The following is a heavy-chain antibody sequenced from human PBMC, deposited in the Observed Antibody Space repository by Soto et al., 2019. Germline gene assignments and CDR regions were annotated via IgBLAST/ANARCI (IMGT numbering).Heavy chain of an antibody. J-gene: IGHJ4*02. Sequence: GGSLRLSCAASGFTFSSYSMNWVRQAPGKGLEWVSSISSSSSYIYYADSVKGRFTISRDNAKNPLYLQMNSLRAEDTAVYYCASSYSGYIDYWGQGTLVTVSS. CDR2: ISSSSSYI. V-gene: IGHV3-21*01. CDR3: ASSYSGYIDY. CDR1: GFTFSSYS. D-gene: IGHD4-4*01.